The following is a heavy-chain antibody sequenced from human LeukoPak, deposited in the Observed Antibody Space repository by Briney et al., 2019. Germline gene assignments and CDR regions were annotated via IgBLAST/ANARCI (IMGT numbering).Heavy chain of an antibody. V-gene: IGHV1-18*01. J-gene: IGHJ4*02. CDR2: ISAYSGNT. CDR3: ARGFFGNSGFDY. CDR1: GYXFTSYG. Sequence: ASVKVSCKASGYXFTSYGISWVRQAPGQGLEWMGWISAYSGNTNYAQKLQGRVTMTTDTPTSTAYMELRSLRYDDTAVYYCARGFFGNSGFDYWGQGTLVTVSS. D-gene: IGHD4-23*01.